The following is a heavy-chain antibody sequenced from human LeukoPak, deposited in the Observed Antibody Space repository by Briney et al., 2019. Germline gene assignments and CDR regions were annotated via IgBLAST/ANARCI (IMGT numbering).Heavy chain of an antibody. V-gene: IGHV4-59*01. Sequence: SETLSLTCTVSGGSISSYYWSWIRQPPGEGLEWIGYISYSGSTNYNPSLKSRVTISVDTSKNQFSLKLSSVTAADTAVYYCARYVWGSYPTFEDYWGQGTLVTVSS. CDR1: GGSISSYY. CDR2: ISYSGST. D-gene: IGHD3-16*02. CDR3: ARYVWGSYPTFEDY. J-gene: IGHJ4*02.